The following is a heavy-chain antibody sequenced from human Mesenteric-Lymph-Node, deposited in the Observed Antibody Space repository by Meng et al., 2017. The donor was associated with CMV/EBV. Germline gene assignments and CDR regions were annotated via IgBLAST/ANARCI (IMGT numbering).Heavy chain of an antibody. D-gene: IGHD7-27*01. J-gene: IGHJ5*02. CDR3: ARVSGASWFDP. CDR2: INSEGSRT. CDR1: GFTFSNYW. Sequence: LTGAASGFTFSNYWMHWVRQVPGEGLVWVSRINSEGSRTDYADSVKGRFTISRDSAKNTLYLQMNSLRAEDTAVYYCARVSGASWFDPWGQGTLVTVSS. V-gene: IGHV3-74*01.